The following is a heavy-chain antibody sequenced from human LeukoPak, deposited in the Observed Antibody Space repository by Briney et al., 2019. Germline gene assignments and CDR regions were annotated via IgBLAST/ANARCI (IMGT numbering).Heavy chain of an antibody. CDR3: AKAILTGYYRGYFGY. Sequence: GGSLRLSCAASGFTFNKYDIHWVRQAPGKGLEWLAVVSYDGSNKYYADSVKGRFTVSRDNSQNTLYLQMNSLRAEDTAVYYCAKAILTGYYRGYFGYWGQGTLVTVSS. CDR1: GFTFNKYD. V-gene: IGHV3-30*18. CDR2: VSYDGSNK. D-gene: IGHD3-9*01. J-gene: IGHJ4*02.